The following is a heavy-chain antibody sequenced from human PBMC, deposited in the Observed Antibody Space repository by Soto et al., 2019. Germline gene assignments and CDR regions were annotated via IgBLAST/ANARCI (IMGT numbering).Heavy chain of an antibody. CDR2: IYPGDSDT. CDR3: ARRTTYYDFWSGYYTGAEPNRGFDP. Sequence: PGESLKISCKGSGYSFTSYWIDWVRQMPGKGLEWMGIIYPGDSDTRYSPSFQGQVTISADKSISTAYLQWSSLKASDTAMYYCARRTTYYDFWSGYYTGAEPNRGFDPWGQGTLVTVSS. J-gene: IGHJ5*02. V-gene: IGHV5-51*01. CDR1: GYSFTSYW. D-gene: IGHD3-3*01.